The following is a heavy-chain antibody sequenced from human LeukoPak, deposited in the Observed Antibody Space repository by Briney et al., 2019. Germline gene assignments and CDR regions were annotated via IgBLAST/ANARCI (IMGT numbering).Heavy chain of an antibody. J-gene: IGHJ4*02. CDR2: IYHSGST. CDR3: ASPFH. CDR1: GYSISSGYY. Sequence: PSETLSLTCAVSGYSISSGYYWGWIRQPPGKGLEWIGSIYHSGSTYYNPSLKSRVTISVDTSKNQFSLQLSSVTAADTAVYYCASPFHWGQGTLVTVSS. V-gene: IGHV4-38-2*01.